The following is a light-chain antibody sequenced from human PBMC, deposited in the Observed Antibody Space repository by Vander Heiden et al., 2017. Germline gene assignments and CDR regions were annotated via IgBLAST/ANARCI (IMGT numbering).Light chain of an antibody. J-gene: IGKJ2*01. CDR3: QQRSNWPLMYT. CDR1: PSVSSY. CDR2: DAS. Sequence: EIVLPQSPATLSFSPGERATLSGRASPSVSSYLTWYQQKPGQAPRPLIHDASNRATGIPARFSGSGSGTDFTLTISSLELEDVAVYYCQQRSNWPLMYTFGQGTKLEIK. V-gene: IGKV3-11*01.